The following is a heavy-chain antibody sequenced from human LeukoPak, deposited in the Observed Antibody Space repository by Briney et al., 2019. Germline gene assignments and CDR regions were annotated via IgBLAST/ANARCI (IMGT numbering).Heavy chain of an antibody. D-gene: IGHD3-22*01. CDR3: AKRGVVIRVILVGFHKEAYYFDS. J-gene: IGHJ4*02. CDR2: ISDSGSDI. V-gene: IGHV3-48*03. Sequence: GGSLRLSCAASGFGFSSYEMNWVRQAPGKGLEWVSYISDSGSDIYYADSVKGRFTISRDNAKNSLFLQMNSLRAEDTAVYFCAKRGVVIRVILVGFHKEAYYFDSWGQGALVTVSS. CDR1: GFGFSSYE.